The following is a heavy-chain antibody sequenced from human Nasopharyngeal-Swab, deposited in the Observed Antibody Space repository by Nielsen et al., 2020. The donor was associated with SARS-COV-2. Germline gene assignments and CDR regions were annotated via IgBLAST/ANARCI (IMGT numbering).Heavy chain of an antibody. CDR1: GGSISSGGYY. V-gene: IGHV4-31*03. CDR2: IYYSGST. CDR3: ARSPSPHITMIVVVTRWYFDL. D-gene: IGHD3-22*01. Sequence: SETLSLTCTVSGGSISSGGYYWSWIRQHPGKGLEWIGYIYYSGSTYYNPSLKSRVTISVDTSKNQFSLKLSSVTAADTAVYYCARSPSPHITMIVVVTRWYFDLWGRGTLVTVSS. J-gene: IGHJ2*01.